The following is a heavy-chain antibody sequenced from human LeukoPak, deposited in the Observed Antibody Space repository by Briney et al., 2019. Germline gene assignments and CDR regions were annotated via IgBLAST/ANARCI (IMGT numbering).Heavy chain of an antibody. J-gene: IGHJ5*02. CDR3: ARDNSVGDNAWWFDP. Sequence: ASVKVSCKAFGYTFTSNYMHWARQAPGQGLEWMGLINPTGGSTGYAQKFQGRVTMTRDMSTSTDYMELSSLRSEDTAIYYCARDNSVGDNAWWFDPWGQGTLVTVSS. D-gene: IGHD1-26*01. V-gene: IGHV1-46*01. CDR1: GYTFTSNY. CDR2: INPTGGST.